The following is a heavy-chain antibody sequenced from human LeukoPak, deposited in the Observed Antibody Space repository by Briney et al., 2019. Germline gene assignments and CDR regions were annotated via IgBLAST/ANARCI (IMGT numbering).Heavy chain of an antibody. CDR2: INHSGST. J-gene: IGHJ4*02. Sequence: PSETLSLTCTVSGGSISSSSYYWSWIRQPPGKGLEWIGEINHSGSTNYNPSLKSRVTISVDTSKNQFSLKLSSVTAADTAVYYCARGSGSYPPGDYWGQGTLVTVSS. CDR1: GGSISSSSYY. CDR3: ARGSGSYPPGDY. D-gene: IGHD1-26*01. V-gene: IGHV4-39*07.